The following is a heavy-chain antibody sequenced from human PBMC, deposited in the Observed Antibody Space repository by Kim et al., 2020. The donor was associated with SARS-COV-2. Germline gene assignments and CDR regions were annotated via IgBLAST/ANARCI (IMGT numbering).Heavy chain of an antibody. CDR3: MKGGWGWIWDH. Sequence: GSLRLSCTTSGFTFTGYAMSWVRQAPGKGLEWVSSIDGSDGTTYYVDSVKGRFTISRDNSKNTLYLQMSNLSADDTAVYYCMKGGWGWIWDHWGQGTLV. CDR1: GFTFTGYA. V-gene: IGHV3-23*01. J-gene: IGHJ4*02. CDR2: IDGSDGTT. D-gene: IGHD5-12*01.